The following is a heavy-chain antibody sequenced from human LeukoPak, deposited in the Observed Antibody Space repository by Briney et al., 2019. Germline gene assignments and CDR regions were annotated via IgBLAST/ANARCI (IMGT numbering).Heavy chain of an antibody. CDR2: MNSDGSST. V-gene: IGHV3-74*01. J-gene: IGHJ4*02. Sequence: GGSLRLSCAASGFTLSSYWMHWVRHAPGKGLVWVSRMNSDGSSTSYADSVKGRFTISRDNAKNTLYLQVNSLRAEDTAVYYCARGRYRDGDYVDYWGQGTLVTVSS. CDR3: ARGRYRDGDYVDY. D-gene: IGHD5-12*01. CDR1: GFTLSSYW.